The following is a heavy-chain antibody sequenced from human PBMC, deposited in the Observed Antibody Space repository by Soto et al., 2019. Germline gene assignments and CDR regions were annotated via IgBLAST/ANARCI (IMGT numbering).Heavy chain of an antibody. J-gene: IGHJ5*02. CDR3: ARDPAIIEGATKGFHWFDP. V-gene: IGHV1-3*01. Sequence: ASVKVSCKASGYTFTSYAMHWVRQAPGQRLEWMGWINAGNGNTKYSQKFQGRVTITRDTSASTAYMELSSLRSEDTAVYYCARDPAIIEGATKGFHWFDPWGQGTLVNVSS. D-gene: IGHD1-26*01. CDR1: GYTFTSYA. CDR2: INAGNGNT.